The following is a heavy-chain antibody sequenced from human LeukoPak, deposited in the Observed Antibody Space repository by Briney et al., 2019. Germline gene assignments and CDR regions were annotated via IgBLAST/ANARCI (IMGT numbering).Heavy chain of an antibody. CDR1: GFTFSSYA. Sequence: GGSLRLSCAASGFTFSSYAIHWVRQAPGKGLEWVAVISYDGSNEFYADSVKGRFTLSRDNSENTVFLQMNSLRVEDTAVYYCARDESPTYNDDSSGYSYWGQGTLVTVSS. CDR3: ARDESPTYNDDSSGYSY. V-gene: IGHV3-30*04. D-gene: IGHD3-22*01. CDR2: ISYDGSNE. J-gene: IGHJ4*02.